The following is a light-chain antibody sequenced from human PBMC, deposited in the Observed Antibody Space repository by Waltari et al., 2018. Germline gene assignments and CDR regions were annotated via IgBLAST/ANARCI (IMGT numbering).Light chain of an antibody. J-gene: IGKJ4*01. V-gene: IGKV1-5*03. CDR3: QQYTAYALT. Sequence: DIQMTQSPSTLSASVGDRVTNTCRASQSIGSYFAWYKQKPGKAPNLMIYKAFSLQSGVPSRFSGSGSGTEFTLTISSLQPDDFATYYCQQYTAYALTFGGGTKVEIQ. CDR1: QSIGSY. CDR2: KAF.